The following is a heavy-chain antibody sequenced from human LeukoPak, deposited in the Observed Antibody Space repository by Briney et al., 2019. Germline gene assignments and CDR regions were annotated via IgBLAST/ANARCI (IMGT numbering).Heavy chain of an antibody. D-gene: IGHD5-24*01. CDR2: IRSRANSYAT. V-gene: IGHV3-73*01. Sequence: QPGGSLRLSCAASGFTFSGSAMRWVRQASGKGLEWVGRIRSRANSYATAYAASVKGRFTISRDDSKNTAYLQMNSLKTEDTAVYYCTRPDGYNYYWGQGTLVTVSS. CDR1: GFTFSGSA. J-gene: IGHJ4*02. CDR3: TRPDGYNYY.